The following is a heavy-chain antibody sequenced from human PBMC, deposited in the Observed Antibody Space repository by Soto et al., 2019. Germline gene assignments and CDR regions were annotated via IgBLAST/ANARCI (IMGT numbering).Heavy chain of an antibody. CDR1: GGTFSCYA. CDR2: IIPIFGTA. V-gene: IGHV1-69*13. D-gene: IGHD5-12*01. Sequence: ASVKVSCKASGGTFSCYANSWVRQAPGQGLEWMGGIIPIFGTANYAQKFQGRVTITADESTSTAYMELSSLRSEDTAVYYCASRLRISYYYFGMDVWGQGTTVTVSS. CDR3: ASRLRISYYYFGMDV. J-gene: IGHJ6*02.